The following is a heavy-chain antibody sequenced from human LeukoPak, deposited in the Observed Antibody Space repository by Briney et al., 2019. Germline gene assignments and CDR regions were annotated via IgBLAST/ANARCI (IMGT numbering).Heavy chain of an antibody. V-gene: IGHV1-18*04. Sequence: ASVKVSCKASGYTFTSYGISWVRQAPGQGLEWMGWISAYNGNTNYAQKLQGRVTMTTDTSTSTAYMELRSLRSDDTAVYYCARDLPDLRCSGGSCFNWFDPWGQGTLVTVSS. D-gene: IGHD2-15*01. CDR3: ARDLPDLRCSGGSCFNWFDP. CDR2: ISAYNGNT. J-gene: IGHJ5*02. CDR1: GYTFTSYG.